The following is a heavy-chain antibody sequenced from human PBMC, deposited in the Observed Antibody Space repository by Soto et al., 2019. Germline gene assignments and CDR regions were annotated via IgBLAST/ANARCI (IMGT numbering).Heavy chain of an antibody. Sequence: EVPLVESGGGLVQPGGSLRLSCAASGFTFSSYWMSWVRQAPGKGLEWVANIKQDGSEKYYVDSVKGRFTISRDNAKNSLYLQMNSLRAEDTAVYYCARDTYDFWSGSGYNWFDPWGQGTLVTVSS. CDR1: GFTFSSYW. V-gene: IGHV3-7*01. D-gene: IGHD3-3*01. CDR3: ARDTYDFWSGSGYNWFDP. J-gene: IGHJ5*02. CDR2: IKQDGSEK.